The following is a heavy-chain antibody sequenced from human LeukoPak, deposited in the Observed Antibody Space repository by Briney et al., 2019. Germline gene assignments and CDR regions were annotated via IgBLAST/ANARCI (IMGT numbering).Heavy chain of an antibody. J-gene: IGHJ4*02. CDR3: ANGRIPTVVTYYFDY. CDR2: IRYDGSNK. V-gene: IGHV3-30*02. Sequence: GGSLRLSCAASGFTFSSYGMHWVRQAPGKGLEWVAFIRYDGSNKYYADSVKGRFTISRDNSKNTLYLQMNSLRAEDTAVYYCANGRIPTVVTYYFDYWGQGTLVTVSS. D-gene: IGHD4-23*01. CDR1: GFTFSSYG.